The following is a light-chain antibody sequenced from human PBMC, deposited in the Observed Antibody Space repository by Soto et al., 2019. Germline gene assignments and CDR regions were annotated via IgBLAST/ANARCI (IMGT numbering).Light chain of an antibody. CDR1: QNVSSNY. Sequence: EIVLTQSPVTLSLSPGERATLSCRASQNVSSNYLAWYQQRPGQAPRLLMYGAFIRATGIPDRISGSGSGTDFTVTISRLEPEDFAVYYCQYYGGYYGSSPRYTFGQGTKVDIK. J-gene: IGKJ2*01. CDR2: GAF. V-gene: IGKV3-20*01. CDR3: QYYGGYYGSSPRYT.